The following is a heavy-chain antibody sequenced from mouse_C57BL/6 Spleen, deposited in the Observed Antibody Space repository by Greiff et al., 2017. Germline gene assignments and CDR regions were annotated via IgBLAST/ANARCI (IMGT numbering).Heavy chain of an antibody. V-gene: IGHV5-4*01. CDR1: GFTFSSYA. Sequence: VQLKESGGGLVKPGGSLKLSCATSGFTFSSYAMSWVRQTPEKRLEWVATISDGGSYTYYPDNVKGRFTISRDNAKNNLYLQMSHLKSEDTAMYYCARDQGDSNPFDYWGQGTTLTVSS. CDR2: ISDGGSYT. CDR3: ARDQGDSNPFDY. J-gene: IGHJ2*01. D-gene: IGHD2-5*01.